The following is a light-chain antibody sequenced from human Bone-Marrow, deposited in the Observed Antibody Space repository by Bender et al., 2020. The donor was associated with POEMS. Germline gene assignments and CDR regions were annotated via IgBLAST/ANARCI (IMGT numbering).Light chain of an antibody. V-gene: IGLV2-14*03. CDR2: DVS. CDR1: SSDIGRYTY. J-gene: IGLJ1*01. Sequence: QSALTQSASVSGSPGQSITISCSGTSSDIGRYTYVSWYQHRPGQVLNLIMYDVSRRPPGLSSRFSGSRSGNTASLTISGLQAEDEADYYCCSYTTTSTFVFGSGTTVTVL. CDR3: CSYTTTSTFV.